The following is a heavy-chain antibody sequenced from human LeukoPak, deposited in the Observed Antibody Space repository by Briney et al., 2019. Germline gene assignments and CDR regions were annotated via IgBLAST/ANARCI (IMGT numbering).Heavy chain of an antibody. CDR3: ARREPPGFTFDP. D-gene: IGHD1-26*01. Sequence: PSETLSLTCTVSGGSISSYYWSWIRQPPGKGLEWIGYIYTSGSTNYNPSLKSRVTISVDTSKNQFSLKLSSATAADTAVYYCARREPPGFTFDPWGQGTLVTVSS. CDR2: IYTSGST. J-gene: IGHJ5*02. CDR1: GGSISSYY. V-gene: IGHV4-4*09.